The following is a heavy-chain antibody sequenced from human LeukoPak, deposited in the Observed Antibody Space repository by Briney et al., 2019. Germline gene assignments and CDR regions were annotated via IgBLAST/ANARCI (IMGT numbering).Heavy chain of an antibody. CDR3: AKDERDDYSNYGPDY. Sequence: PGGSLRLSCAASGFTFSTYGMHWVRQAPGKGLEWVAFLRFDGNYEYYTDSVKGRFTISRDNSKNTLYLQMNSLRAEDTAVYYCAKDERDDYSNYGPDYWGQGTLVIVSS. CDR1: GFTFSTYG. D-gene: IGHD4-11*01. V-gene: IGHV3-30*02. CDR2: LRFDGNYE. J-gene: IGHJ4*02.